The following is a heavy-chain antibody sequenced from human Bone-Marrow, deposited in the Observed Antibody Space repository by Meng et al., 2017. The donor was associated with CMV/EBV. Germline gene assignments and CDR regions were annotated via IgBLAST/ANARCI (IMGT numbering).Heavy chain of an antibody. V-gene: IGHV3-21*01. J-gene: IGHJ5*02. CDR1: GFTFSSYS. D-gene: IGHD2-2*01. Sequence: GESLKISCAASGFTFSSYSINWVRQAPGKGLEWVSFISSSSSYIYYADSVKGRYTISRDNAKTSLYLQKSSLRAEDTAAYYCARDRLRGVVVTAALLNWFDPWGQGTLVTVSS. CDR2: ISSSSSYI. CDR3: ARDRLRGVVVTAALLNWFDP.